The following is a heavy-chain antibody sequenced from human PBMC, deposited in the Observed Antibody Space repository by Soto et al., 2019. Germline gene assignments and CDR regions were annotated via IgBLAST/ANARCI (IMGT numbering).Heavy chain of an antibody. Sequence: QVQLHQWGAGLLKPSETLSLTCAVFDESLSDYYYTWTRQPPGKGLEWIGEIHPSGSTHYNPSLPTRVPLSQDTSKKQFSLTLLSVTAADTAVYYCSRGIDAYKGGRTWGQGTLVTVSS. J-gene: IGHJ5*02. CDR1: DESLSDYY. D-gene: IGHD1-1*01. CDR2: IHPSGST. V-gene: IGHV4-34*01. CDR3: SRGIDAYKGGRT.